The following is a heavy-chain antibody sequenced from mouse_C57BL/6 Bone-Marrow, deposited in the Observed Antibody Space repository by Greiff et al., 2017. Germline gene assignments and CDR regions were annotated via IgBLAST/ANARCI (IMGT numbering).Heavy chain of an antibody. CDR2: IYPGDGDT. V-gene: IGHV1-82*01. CDR1: GYAFSSSW. Sequence: VQLQQSGPELVKPGASVKISCKASGYAFSSSWMNWVKQRPGKGLEWIGRIYPGDGDTNSNGKFTGKATLTEDNSSSTAYMQLSSLTSEDSAVYFCARSRGHGDEDWYCDVWGTGTTVTVSS. J-gene: IGHJ1*03. D-gene: IGHD3-1*01. CDR3: ARSRGHGDEDWYCDV.